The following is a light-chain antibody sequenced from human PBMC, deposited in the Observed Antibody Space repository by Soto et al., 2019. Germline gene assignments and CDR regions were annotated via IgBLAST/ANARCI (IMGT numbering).Light chain of an antibody. CDR1: QSVATN. CDR3: QQYNIWPRT. J-gene: IGKJ1*01. Sequence: EIVMTQSPATLSVSPGERATLSCRASQSVATNFAWFQQRPGQAPRLLIYGASTRATGIPARFSGSGSGTEFTLTISSRQSEDFAVYYCQQYNIWPRTFGQGTKVEIK. V-gene: IGKV3-15*01. CDR2: GAS.